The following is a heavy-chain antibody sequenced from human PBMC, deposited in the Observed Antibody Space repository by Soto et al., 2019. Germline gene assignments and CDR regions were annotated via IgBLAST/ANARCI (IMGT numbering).Heavy chain of an antibody. V-gene: IGHV4-30-4*01. CDR1: GGSVSGVDYF. D-gene: IGHD2-21*01. J-gene: IGHJ5*02. Sequence: NTSETLSLTCTVSGGSVSGVDYFWSWIRQSPGKGLEWIGYIYYTGITHLNPSLKSRLTMAVDTSKNEFSLKLTSVSAADTAVYFCAREERKGIISWFDPWGQGTPVTVSS. CDR2: IYYTGIT. CDR3: AREERKGIISWFDP.